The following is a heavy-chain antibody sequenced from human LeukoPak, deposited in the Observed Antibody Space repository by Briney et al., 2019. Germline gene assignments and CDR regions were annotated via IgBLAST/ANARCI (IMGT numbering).Heavy chain of an antibody. CDR3: VRRNYVSGRIDP. V-gene: IGHV4-39*01. J-gene: IGHJ5*02. CDR2: FYYNGVT. D-gene: IGHD3-16*01. Sequence: LGNPSLTRTVSGGSISSSDYFLGWVRQPPRKGLGWIGDFYYNGVTSYDPSLKSRVTISVDTSKNQFSLNLTSVTAADTAVYHCVRRNYVSGRIDPWGQGTLVTVSS. CDR1: GGSISSSDYF.